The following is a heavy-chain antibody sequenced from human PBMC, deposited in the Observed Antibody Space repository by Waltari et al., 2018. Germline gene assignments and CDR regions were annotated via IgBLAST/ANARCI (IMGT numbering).Heavy chain of an antibody. J-gene: IGHJ6*03. CDR2: ISYDGSNK. CDR1: GFPFSSYT. V-gene: IGHV3-30*04. Sequence: QVQLVESGGGVVQPGTSLRLSCAASGFPFSSYTMHWVRQAPGKGLDWVAVISYDGSNKYYADSVKGRFTVSRDNSKNTLDLQMDSLRPEDTALYYCARTYESGSYYYYMDVWGRGTTVAISS. D-gene: IGHD3-3*01. CDR3: ARTYESGSYYYYMDV.